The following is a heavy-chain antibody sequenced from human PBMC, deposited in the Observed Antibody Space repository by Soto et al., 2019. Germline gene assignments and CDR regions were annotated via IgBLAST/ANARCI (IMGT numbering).Heavy chain of an antibody. J-gene: IGHJ6*02. Sequence: SETLSLTCTVSGGSISSSSYYWGWIRQPPEKGLEWIGSIYYSGSTYYNPSLKSRVTISVDTSKNQFSLKLSSVTAADTAVYYCATQVNYYGSGSYVPLRMDVWGQGTTVT. CDR3: ATQVNYYGSGSYVPLRMDV. V-gene: IGHV4-39*01. CDR1: GGSISSSSYY. CDR2: IYYSGST. D-gene: IGHD3-10*01.